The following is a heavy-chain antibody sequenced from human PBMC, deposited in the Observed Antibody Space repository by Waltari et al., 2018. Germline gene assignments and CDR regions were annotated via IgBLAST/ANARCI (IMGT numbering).Heavy chain of an antibody. Sequence: EVHLTQSGAEVKKPGATVKISCTASGYRFTPQFLHWVRQAPGKGPEWIGRVDPEDGETTLAEKFEGRVTITADTSTDTAYMDLSRLRSEDTALYYCMTLPIFGLVIKNYWGQGTLVTVSS. CDR3: MTLPIFGLVIKNY. CDR2: VDPEDGET. CDR1: GYRFTPQF. J-gene: IGHJ1*01. D-gene: IGHD3-3*01. V-gene: IGHV1-69-2*01.